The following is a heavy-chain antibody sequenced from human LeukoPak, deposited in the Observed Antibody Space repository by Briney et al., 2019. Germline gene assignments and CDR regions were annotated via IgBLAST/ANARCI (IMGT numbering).Heavy chain of an antibody. CDR1: GGSISSYC. J-gene: IGHJ6*02. Sequence: SETLSLTCTVSGGSISSYCWSWIRQPPGKGLEWIGYIYYSGSTNYNPSLKSRVTISVDTSKNQFSLKLSSVTAADTAVYYCARLYDFWSGYQSGGMDVWGQGTTVTVSS. CDR2: IYYSGST. CDR3: ARLYDFWSGYQSGGMDV. D-gene: IGHD3-3*01. V-gene: IGHV4-59*08.